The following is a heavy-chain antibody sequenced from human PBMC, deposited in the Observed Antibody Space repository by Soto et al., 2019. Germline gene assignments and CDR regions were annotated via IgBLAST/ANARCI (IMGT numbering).Heavy chain of an antibody. J-gene: IGHJ4*02. Sequence: LRLSCAASGFTFSTSAMSWVRQAPGKGLEWVSAISGSGGNTYYADSVKGRFTISRDNFKNTLYLQMDSLRAEDTAVYYCAKGGRSTSWYYFDYWGQGTLVTVSS. CDR2: ISGSGGNT. CDR1: GFTFSTSA. V-gene: IGHV3-23*01. CDR3: AKGGRSTSWYYFDY. D-gene: IGHD6-13*01.